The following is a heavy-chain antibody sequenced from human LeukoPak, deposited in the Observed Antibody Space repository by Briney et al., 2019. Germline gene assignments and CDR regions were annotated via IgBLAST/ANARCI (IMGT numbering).Heavy chain of an antibody. CDR3: AREVDSRSSHFDY. CDR2: IYTSGST. Sequence: SETLSLTCTVSGGSISSSSYYWGWIRQPPGKGLEWIGHIYTSGSTNYNPSLKSRVTMSVDTSKNQFSLKLSSVTAADTAVYYCAREVDSRSSHFDYWGQGTLVTVSS. J-gene: IGHJ4*02. D-gene: IGHD6-6*01. V-gene: IGHV4-39*07. CDR1: GGSISSSSYY.